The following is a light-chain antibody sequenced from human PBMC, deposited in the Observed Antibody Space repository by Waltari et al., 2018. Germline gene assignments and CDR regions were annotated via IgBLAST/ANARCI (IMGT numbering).Light chain of an antibody. CDR3: QLYNNWPLT. J-gene: IGKJ4*01. V-gene: IGKV3-15*01. CDR2: GAS. Sequence: EIRMTQSPATLSVAPGERATLFCRASHFVDGKVAWYQQRPGQAPRLLMYGASIRATGFPPRFTASGSGTQFTLTIGSLQSEDFAVYFCQLYNNWPLTFGGGTRVEV. CDR1: HFVDGK.